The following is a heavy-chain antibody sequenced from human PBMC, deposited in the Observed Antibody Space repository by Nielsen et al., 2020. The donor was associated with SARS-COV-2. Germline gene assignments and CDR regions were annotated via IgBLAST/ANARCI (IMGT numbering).Heavy chain of an antibody. D-gene: IGHD3/OR15-3a*01. CDR2: MWYHGGDE. V-gene: IGHV3-33*01. Sequence: GESLNISCEASGFTLSSHGMHWVRQPPGKGPEWVAHMWYHGGDENYADSVRGRFTISRDLSKNTVYLQMSSLRVEDTAVYYCARDLTFGAYWFDPWSQGTLVTVSS. CDR1: GFTLSSHG. CDR3: ARDLTFGAYWFDP. J-gene: IGHJ5*02.